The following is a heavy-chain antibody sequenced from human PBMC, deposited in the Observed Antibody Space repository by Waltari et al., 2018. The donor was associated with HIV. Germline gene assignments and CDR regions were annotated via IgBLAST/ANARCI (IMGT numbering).Heavy chain of an antibody. V-gene: IGHV4-39*01. D-gene: IGHD3-3*01. CDR3: ARQHHYDFWSDGMDV. CDR1: GGSISSSSYY. J-gene: IGHJ6*02. Sequence: QLQLQESGPGLVKPSETLSLTCTVSGGSISSSSYYWGWIRQPPGKGLVWIGSIYYSGSTYYNPSLKSRVTISVDTSKNQFSLKLSSVTAADTAVYYCARQHHYDFWSDGMDVWGQGTLVTVSS. CDR2: IYYSGST.